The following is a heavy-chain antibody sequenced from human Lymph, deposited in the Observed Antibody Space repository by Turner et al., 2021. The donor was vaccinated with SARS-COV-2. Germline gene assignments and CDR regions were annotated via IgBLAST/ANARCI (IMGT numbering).Heavy chain of an antibody. J-gene: IGHJ4*02. CDR3: ARSRDLQSMVRGVDPFDY. CDR1: GSTLTGYY. Sequence: QVQLVQSGAEVKKPGTSVQVSCKASGSTLTGYYMHWVRQAPGQGLEWMGWSHPNSGGTNYAQKFQGRVTMTRDTSISTAYMDLSRLRSDDTAMYYCARSRDLQSMVRGVDPFDYWGQGTLVTVSS. CDR2: SHPNSGGT. D-gene: IGHD3-10*01. V-gene: IGHV1-2*02.